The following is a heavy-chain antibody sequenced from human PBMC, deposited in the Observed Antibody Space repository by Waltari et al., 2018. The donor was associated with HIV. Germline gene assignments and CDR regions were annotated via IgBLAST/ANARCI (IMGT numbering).Heavy chain of an antibody. CDR3: VTLYNESPLYSNF. Sequence: QLIQSTSALKRPGASVTISCQVSAYPLSDLSMQWVRQGRGERLAWMGGFDPKNGKPVYSQRFWGRVSLAEDTSEDTAFLELNRLTSDDTAVYYCVTLYNESPLYSNFWGQGTLVTV. J-gene: IGHJ1*01. CDR2: FDPKNGKP. D-gene: IGHD2-15*01. V-gene: IGHV1-24*01. CDR1: AYPLSDLS.